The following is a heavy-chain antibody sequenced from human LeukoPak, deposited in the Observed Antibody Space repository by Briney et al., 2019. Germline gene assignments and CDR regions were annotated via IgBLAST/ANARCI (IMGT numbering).Heavy chain of an antibody. J-gene: IGHJ5*02. CDR2: INPNSGGT. CDR3: ARARSNVLLWFGESSHGGWFDP. Sequence: ASVKVSCKASGYTFTGYYMHWVRQAPGQGLEWMGWINPNSGGTNYAQKFQGWVTMTRDTSISTAYMELSRLRSDDTAVYYCARARSNVLLWFGESSHGGWFDPWGQGTLVTVSS. V-gene: IGHV1-2*04. CDR1: GYTFTGYY. D-gene: IGHD3-10*01.